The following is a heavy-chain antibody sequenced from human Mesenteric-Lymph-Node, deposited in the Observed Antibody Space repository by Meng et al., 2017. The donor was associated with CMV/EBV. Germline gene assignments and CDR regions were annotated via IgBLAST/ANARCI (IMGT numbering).Heavy chain of an antibody. V-gene: IGHV3-48*03. Sequence: GGSLNIPCVSSGFTLRSYEMNWVRPAPGKGLEWVSYINSGSTTKNYTDSVKGRFTISRDNSKNSLNLQMNSLRAEDTAVYYCAREYYVFWSGYSREAFDIWGQGTTVTVSS. CDR1: GFTLRSYE. D-gene: IGHD3-3*01. CDR2: INSGSTTK. CDR3: AREYYVFWSGYSREAFDI. J-gene: IGHJ3*02.